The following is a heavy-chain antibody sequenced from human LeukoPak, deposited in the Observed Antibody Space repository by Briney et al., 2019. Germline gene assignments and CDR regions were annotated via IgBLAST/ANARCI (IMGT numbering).Heavy chain of an antibody. J-gene: IGHJ3*02. D-gene: IGHD3-22*01. CDR1: GFTFSSYE. V-gene: IGHV3-48*03. Sequence: GSLRLSCAASGFTFSSYEMNWVRQAPGKGLEWVSYISSSGSTIYYADSVKGRFTISRDNAKNSLYLQMNSLRAEDTAVYYCARRPYYYDSSGYYPAPDAFDIWGQGTMVTVSS. CDR3: ARRPYYYDSSGYYPAPDAFDI. CDR2: ISSSGSTI.